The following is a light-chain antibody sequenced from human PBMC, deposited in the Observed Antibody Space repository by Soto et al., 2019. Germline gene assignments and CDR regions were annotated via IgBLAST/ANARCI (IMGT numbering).Light chain of an antibody. CDR1: RSDVGRYNL. CDR2: EGS. CDR3: CSYAARSTVV. J-gene: IGLJ2*01. Sequence: SVLTKPASVSGSPGQSVTISCTGTRSDVGRYNLVSWYQPHPGKAPKLMIYEGSKRPSGVSNRFSGSKSGNTASLTSSGLQPEDEAEYYCCSYAARSTVVFGGGTKLTVL. V-gene: IGLV2-23*01.